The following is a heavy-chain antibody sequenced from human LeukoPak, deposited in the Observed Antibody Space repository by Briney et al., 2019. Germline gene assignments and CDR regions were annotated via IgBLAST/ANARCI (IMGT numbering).Heavy chain of an antibody. V-gene: IGHV7-4-1*02. CDR2: INTNTGNP. Sequence: GASVKVPCKASGYTFTSYAMNWVRQAPGQGLEWMGWINTNTGNPTYAQGFTGRFVFSLDTSVSTAYLQISSLKAEDTAVYYCARGSWVRGVIPSDYWGQGTLVTVSS. CDR3: ARGSWVRGVIPSDY. J-gene: IGHJ4*02. D-gene: IGHD3-10*01. CDR1: GYTFTSYA.